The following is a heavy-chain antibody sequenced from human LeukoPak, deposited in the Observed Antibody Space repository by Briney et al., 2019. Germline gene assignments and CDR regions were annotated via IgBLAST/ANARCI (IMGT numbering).Heavy chain of an antibody. Sequence: SETLSLTCAVYGGSFSGYYWSWIRQPPGKGLEWIGEINHSGSTNYNPSLKSRVTISVDTPKNQFSLKLSSVTAADTAVYYCARGRGDSSGYYYFDYWGQGTLVTVSS. CDR3: ARGRGDSSGYYYFDY. D-gene: IGHD3-22*01. V-gene: IGHV4-34*01. J-gene: IGHJ4*02. CDR1: GGSFSGYY. CDR2: INHSGST.